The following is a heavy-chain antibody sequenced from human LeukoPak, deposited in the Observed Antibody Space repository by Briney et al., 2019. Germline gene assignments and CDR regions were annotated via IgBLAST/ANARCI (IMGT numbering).Heavy chain of an antibody. CDR1: GYTFTSYG. V-gene: IGHV1-18*01. CDR3: ARDRCSSTSCYTGIPDY. J-gene: IGHJ4*02. Sequence: ASVKVSCKAPGYTFTSYGISWVRQAPGQGLEWMGWISAYNGNTNYAQKLQGRVTMTTDTSTSTAYMELRSLRSDDTAVYYCARDRCSSTSCYTGIPDYWGQGTLVTVSS. CDR2: ISAYNGNT. D-gene: IGHD2-2*02.